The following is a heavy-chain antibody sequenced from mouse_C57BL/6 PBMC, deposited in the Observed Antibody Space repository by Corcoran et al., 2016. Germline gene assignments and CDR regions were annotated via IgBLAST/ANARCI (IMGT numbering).Heavy chain of an antibody. J-gene: IGHJ4*01. Sequence: QVQLQQSGPELVKPGASVKLSCKASGYTFTSYDINWVKQRPGQGLEWIGWIYPRDGSTKYNEKFKGKATLTVDTSSSTAYMELHSLTSEDSAVYFCARGPSYYYCSLYYYAMDYWGQGTSVTVSS. V-gene: IGHV1-85*01. CDR1: GYTFTSYD. D-gene: IGHD1-1*01. CDR3: ARGPSYYYCSLYYYAMDY. CDR2: IYPRDGST.